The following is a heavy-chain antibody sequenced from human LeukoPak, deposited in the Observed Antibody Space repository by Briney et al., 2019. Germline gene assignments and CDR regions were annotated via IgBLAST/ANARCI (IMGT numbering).Heavy chain of an antibody. Sequence: PSETLSLTCTVSGGSISTYYWSWIRQPPGRGLEWIGYIYHSGSTNYNPSLKSRVTISVDTSKNQFSLKLSSVTAADTAVYYCARGGGYASPIGYWGQGALVTVSS. CDR3: ARGGGYASPIGY. J-gene: IGHJ4*02. CDR2: IYHSGST. D-gene: IGHD5-12*01. V-gene: IGHV4-59*01. CDR1: GGSISTYY.